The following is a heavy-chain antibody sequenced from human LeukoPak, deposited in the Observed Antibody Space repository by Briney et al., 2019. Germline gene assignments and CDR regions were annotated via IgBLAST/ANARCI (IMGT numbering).Heavy chain of an antibody. D-gene: IGHD6-19*01. Sequence: PGGSLRLSCAASGFTLDDSAMHWVRQAPGKGLEWVSGISWNGGNIGYADSVKGRFTISRDNAKNSLYLQMNSLSPEDTALYYCAKDSSAGAVYYYYMDVWGKGTTVTISS. CDR3: AKDSSAGAVYYYYMDV. V-gene: IGHV3-9*01. CDR2: ISWNGGNI. CDR1: GFTLDDSA. J-gene: IGHJ6*03.